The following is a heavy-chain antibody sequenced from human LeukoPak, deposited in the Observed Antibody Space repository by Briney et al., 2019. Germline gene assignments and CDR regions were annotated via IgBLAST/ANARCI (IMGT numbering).Heavy chain of an antibody. Sequence: PSETLSLTCTVSGGSISSGSYYWSWIRQPAGKGLEWIGRIYTSGSTNYNPSLKSRVTISVDTSKNQFSLKLSSVTAADTAVYYCARDRVRGSGWFDPWGQGTLVTVSS. CDR2: IYTSGST. J-gene: IGHJ5*02. CDR1: GGSISSGSYY. V-gene: IGHV4-61*02. D-gene: IGHD3-10*01. CDR3: ARDRVRGSGWFDP.